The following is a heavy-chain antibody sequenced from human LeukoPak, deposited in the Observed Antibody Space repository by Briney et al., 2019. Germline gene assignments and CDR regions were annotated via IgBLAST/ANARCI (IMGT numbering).Heavy chain of an antibody. V-gene: IGHV3-48*01. J-gene: IGHJ4*02. D-gene: IGHD2/OR15-2a*01. Sequence: GGSLRLSCAASGFTFSSYSMNWVRQAPGKGLEWVSYISSSSSTIYYADSVKGRFTISRDNAKNSLYLQMNSLRAEDTAVYYCARVSFCPRCHFDYWGQGTLVTVSS. CDR3: ARVSFCPRCHFDY. CDR2: ISSSSSTI. CDR1: GFTFSSYS.